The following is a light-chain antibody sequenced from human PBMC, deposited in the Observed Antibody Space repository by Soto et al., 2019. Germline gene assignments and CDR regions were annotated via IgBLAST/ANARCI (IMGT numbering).Light chain of an antibody. CDR1: QSVSSN. Sequence: EIVMTQSPATLSVSPGERATLSCRASQSVSSNLACYQQKPGHAPRLLIYGASTRATGIPARFSGSGSGTECTLTISSLQSEDFAVYYCQQYNNWPPWTLGQGTKVEIK. CDR2: GAS. CDR3: QQYNNWPPWT. J-gene: IGKJ1*01. V-gene: IGKV3-15*01.